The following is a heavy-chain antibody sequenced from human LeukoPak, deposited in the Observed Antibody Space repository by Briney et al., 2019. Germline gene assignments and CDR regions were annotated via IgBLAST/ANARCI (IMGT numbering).Heavy chain of an antibody. CDR1: GFTFSDYY. CDR3: ARGGLDDDGDYPDAFDI. V-gene: IGHV3-11*06. D-gene: IGHD4-17*01. Sequence: PGGSLRLSCAASGFTFSDYYMSWIRQAPGKGLEWVSYISSSSSYTNYADSVKGRFTISRDNAKNSLYLQMNSLRAEDTAVYYCARGGLDDDGDYPDAFDIWGQGTMVTVSS. CDR2: ISSSSSYT. J-gene: IGHJ3*02.